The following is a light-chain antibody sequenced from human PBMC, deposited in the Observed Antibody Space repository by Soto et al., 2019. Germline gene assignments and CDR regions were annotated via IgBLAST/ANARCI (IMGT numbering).Light chain of an antibody. V-gene: IGLV2-14*01. J-gene: IGLJ3*02. Sequence: QSALTQPASVSGSPGQSITISCTGTSSDVGGYNYVSWYQQHSGKAPKLMIYEVTNRPSGVSNRFSGSKSGNTASLTISGLQAEDEADYYCSSYTGSNTWVFGGGTKLTVL. CDR2: EVT. CDR1: SSDVGGYNY. CDR3: SSYTGSNTWV.